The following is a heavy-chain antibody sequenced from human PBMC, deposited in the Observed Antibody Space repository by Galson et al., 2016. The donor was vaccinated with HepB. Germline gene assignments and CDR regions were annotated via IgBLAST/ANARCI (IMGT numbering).Heavy chain of an antibody. V-gene: IGHV3-48*02. CDR3: ARDGGIPGAAFDI. CDR2: ISSSSSAI. D-gene: IGHD3-16*01. J-gene: IGHJ3*02. Sequence: SLTLSCAASGFTFSIFAMNWVRQAPGKGLEWVSYISSSSSAIYYADSVKGRFTISRDNAKNSLYLQMNSLRDEDTAVYYCARDGGIPGAAFDIWGQGTMVTVSS. CDR1: GFTFSIFA.